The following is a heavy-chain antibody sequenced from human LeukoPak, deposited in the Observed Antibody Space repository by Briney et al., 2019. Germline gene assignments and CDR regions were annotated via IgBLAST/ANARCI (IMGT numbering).Heavy chain of an antibody. CDR3: ARDADDNVVVPAARPSSLLY. CDR2: ISYDGSHK. V-gene: IGHV3-30*04. CDR1: GFTFCSYA. D-gene: IGHD2-2*01. J-gene: IGHJ4*02. Sequence: GGSLRLSCAACGFTFCSYAMHWVRQAPGKGLQWVAVISYDGSHKYYADSVKGRFTISRDNSKNTLYLQMNSLRAEDTAVYYCARDADDNVVVPAARPSSLLYWGQGTLVTVSS.